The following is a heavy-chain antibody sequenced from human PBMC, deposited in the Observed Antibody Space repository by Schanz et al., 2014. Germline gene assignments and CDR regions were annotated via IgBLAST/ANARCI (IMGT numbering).Heavy chain of an antibody. CDR3: ARDHPHRGVTGYYNDG. CDR2: IGSSSTTM. J-gene: IGHJ6*02. Sequence: EVQLVESGGGLVQPGRSLRLSCAASGFTFDDYAMNWVRQAPGRGLEWISYIGSSSTTMYYADSVKGRFTISRDNAKNSLYLQMNSLRDEDTAVYYCARDHPHRGVTGYYNDGWGQGTSVTVSS. D-gene: IGHD3-9*01. CDR1: GFTFDDYA. V-gene: IGHV3-48*02.